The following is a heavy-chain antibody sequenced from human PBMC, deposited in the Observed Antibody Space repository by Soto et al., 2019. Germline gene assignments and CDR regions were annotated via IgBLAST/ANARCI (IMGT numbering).Heavy chain of an antibody. CDR1: GFNFSSYV. CDR3: AREGQWFPRDGLMSSYYFDY. D-gene: IGHD3-22*01. J-gene: IGHJ4*02. V-gene: IGHV3-33*01. CDR2: IWYDGGNK. Sequence: QVQLVESGGGVVQPGRSLRLSCAASGFNFSSYVMHWVRQAPGKGLQWVAVIWYDGGNKYYADSVKDRFTISRDNSKNTLYLQMNSPRAEDTAVYYCAREGQWFPRDGLMSSYYFDYRGEGALVTVSS.